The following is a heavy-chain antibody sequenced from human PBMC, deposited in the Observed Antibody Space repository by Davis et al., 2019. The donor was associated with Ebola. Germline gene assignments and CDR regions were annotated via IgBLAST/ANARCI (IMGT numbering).Heavy chain of an antibody. CDR3: ARDHGVTGTGAFDP. V-gene: IGHV1-8*01. Sequence: ASVKVSCKTSGYPFRNYDINWVRQATGQGLEWMGWMNPYNGNTGYAQKFQGRVTMTSNTATTTAYMELSSLTSEDTAVYYCARDHGVTGTGAFDPWGQGTLVTVST. J-gene: IGHJ5*02. CDR2: MNPYNGNT. D-gene: IGHD1-7*01. CDR1: GYPFRNYD.